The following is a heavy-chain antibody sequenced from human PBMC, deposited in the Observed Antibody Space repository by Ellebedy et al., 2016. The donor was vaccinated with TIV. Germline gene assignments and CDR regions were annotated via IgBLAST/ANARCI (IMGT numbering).Heavy chain of an antibody. V-gene: IGHV4-34*01. CDR1: GGSFSGYY. D-gene: IGHD6-13*01. CDR3: ARHAITTRRVAAAPVDY. Sequence: SETLSLXCAVYGGSFSGYYWSWIRQPPGKGLEWIGEINHSGSTNYNPSLKSRVTISVDTSKNQFSLKLSSVTAADTAVYYCARHAITTRRVAAAPVDYWGQGTLVTVSS. CDR2: INHSGST. J-gene: IGHJ4*02.